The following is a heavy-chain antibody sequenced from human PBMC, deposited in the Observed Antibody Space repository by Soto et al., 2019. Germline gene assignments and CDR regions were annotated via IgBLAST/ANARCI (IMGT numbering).Heavy chain of an antibody. CDR2: IYYSGSA. CDR1: GGSISSYY. D-gene: IGHD6-19*01. V-gene: IGHV4-59*08. CDR3: ARTRAVWLDP. J-gene: IGHJ5*02. Sequence: PSETLSLTCTVSGGSISSYYWSWIRQPPGKGLEWIGYIYYSGSANYNPSLKSRVTISVDTSKNQFSLKLSSATAADTAVYYCARTRAVWLDPWGQGTLVTVSS.